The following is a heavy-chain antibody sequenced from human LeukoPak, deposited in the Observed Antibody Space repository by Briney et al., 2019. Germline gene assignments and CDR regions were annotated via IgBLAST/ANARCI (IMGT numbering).Heavy chain of an antibody. CDR1: GFTFSSYA. CDR3: VKGEGYCSSTSCYGDY. Sequence: GGSLRLSCSASGFTFSSYAMHWVRQAPGKGLEYVSAISSNGGSTYYADSVKGRFTISRDNSKNTLYLQMSSLRAGDTAVYYCVKGEGYCSSTSCYGDYWGQGTLVTVSS. CDR2: ISSNGGST. J-gene: IGHJ4*02. D-gene: IGHD2-2*01. V-gene: IGHV3-64D*06.